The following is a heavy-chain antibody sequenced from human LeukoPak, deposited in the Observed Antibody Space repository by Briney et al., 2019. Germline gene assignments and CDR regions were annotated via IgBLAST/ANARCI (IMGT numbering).Heavy chain of an antibody. CDR1: GGSISSGDYY. CDR3: ATTRAHQFDY. Sequence: SQTLSLTCTVSGGSISSGDYYWTWIRQHPGTGLEWIGFIYYSGNTYYNPSLKSRVTISIDTSKNQFSLKPSSVTAADTAVYYCATTRAHQFDYWGQGTLVTVSS. V-gene: IGHV4-31*03. CDR2: IYYSGNT. D-gene: IGHD4-11*01. J-gene: IGHJ4*02.